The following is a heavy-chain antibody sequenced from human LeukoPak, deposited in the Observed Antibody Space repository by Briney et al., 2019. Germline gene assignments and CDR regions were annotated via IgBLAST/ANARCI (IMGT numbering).Heavy chain of an antibody. D-gene: IGHD5-18*01. CDR2: INRSGST. Sequence: SETLSLTCTVSGGSISSYYWSWIRQPPGKGLEWIGEINRSGSTNYNPSLKSRVTISVDTSKNQFSLKLSSVTAADTAVYYCARLVDTAMVFDYWGQGTLVTVSS. J-gene: IGHJ4*02. V-gene: IGHV4-59*08. CDR3: ARLVDTAMVFDY. CDR1: GGSISSYY.